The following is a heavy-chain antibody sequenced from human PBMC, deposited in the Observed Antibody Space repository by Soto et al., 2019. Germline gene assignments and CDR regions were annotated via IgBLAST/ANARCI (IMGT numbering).Heavy chain of an antibody. D-gene: IGHD3-3*01. J-gene: IGHJ5*02. CDR3: ARGVYDFWSGYPKNWFDP. CDR1: VGSISSGGYS. CDR2: IYHSGST. Sequence: SETLSLTCAVSVGSISSGGYSWSWIRQPPGKGLEWIGYIYHSGSTYYNPSLKSRVTISVDRSKNQFSLKLSSVTAADTAVYYCARGVYDFWSGYPKNWFDPWGQGTLVTVSS. V-gene: IGHV4-30-2*01.